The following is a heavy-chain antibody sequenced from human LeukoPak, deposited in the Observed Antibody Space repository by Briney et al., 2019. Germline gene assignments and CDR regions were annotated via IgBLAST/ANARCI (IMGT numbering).Heavy chain of an antibody. CDR1: GGSISSYY. J-gene: IGHJ5*02. Sequence: SETLSLTCAVSGGSISSYYWSWIRQPPGKGLEWIGFIYNSGSTNYNPSLKSRVTISVDTSKNQFSLKLSSVTAADTAVYYCARLGYYYDINWFDPWGQGTLVTVSS. D-gene: IGHD3-22*01. V-gene: IGHV4-4*09. CDR2: IYNSGST. CDR3: ARLGYYYDINWFDP.